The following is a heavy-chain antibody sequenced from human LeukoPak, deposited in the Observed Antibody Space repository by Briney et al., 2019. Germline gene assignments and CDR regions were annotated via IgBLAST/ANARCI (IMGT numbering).Heavy chain of an antibody. J-gene: IGHJ5*02. CDR1: GFTFSSYS. Sequence: GGSLRLSCAASGFTFSSYSMNWVRQAPGKGLEWVSYISSSSSTIYYADSVKGRFTISRDNSKNTLYLQMNSLRAEDTAVYYCAKDRSGRGSSWYVNDWFDPWGQGTLVTVSS. V-gene: IGHV3-48*01. CDR3: AKDRSGRGSSWYVNDWFDP. D-gene: IGHD6-13*01. CDR2: ISSSSSTI.